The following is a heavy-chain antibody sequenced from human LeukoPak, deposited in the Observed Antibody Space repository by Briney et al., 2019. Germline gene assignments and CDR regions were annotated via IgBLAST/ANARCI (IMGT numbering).Heavy chain of an antibody. J-gene: IGHJ4*02. Sequence: GWINTNTGNPTYAQGFTGRFVFSLDTSVSTAYLQISSLKAEDTAVYYCAREGETLSGSYTYWGQGTLVTVSS. CDR3: AREGETLSGSYTY. V-gene: IGHV7-4-1*02. D-gene: IGHD1-26*01. CDR2: INTNTGNP.